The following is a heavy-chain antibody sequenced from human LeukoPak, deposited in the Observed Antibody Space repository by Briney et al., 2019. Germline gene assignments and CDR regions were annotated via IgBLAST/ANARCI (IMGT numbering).Heavy chain of an antibody. J-gene: IGHJ3*02. Sequence: GGSLRLSCAASGFTFSSCAMHWVRQAPGKGLEWVAVISYDGSNKYYADSVKGRFTISRDNSKNTLYLQMNSLRAEDTAVYYCARVGSADDAFDIWGQGTMVTVSS. CDR2: ISYDGSNK. CDR3: ARVGSADDAFDI. D-gene: IGHD5-12*01. V-gene: IGHV3-30-3*01. CDR1: GFTFSSCA.